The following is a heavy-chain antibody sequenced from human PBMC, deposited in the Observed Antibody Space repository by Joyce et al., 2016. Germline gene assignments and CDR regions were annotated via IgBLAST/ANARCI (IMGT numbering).Heavy chain of an antibody. Sequence: EVQLVESGGGLVQPGGSLILSCAASGFTFSSYWMYWVRKAPGKGLVWVSRINSDGSSTTYADSMKGRFTISRDNAKNTLYLQMNSLRAEDTAVYYCARLRRWSGPSDCWGQGTLVTVSS. D-gene: IGHD4-23*01. CDR2: INSDGSST. J-gene: IGHJ4*02. CDR1: GFTFSSYW. V-gene: IGHV3-74*03. CDR3: ARLRRWSGPSDC.